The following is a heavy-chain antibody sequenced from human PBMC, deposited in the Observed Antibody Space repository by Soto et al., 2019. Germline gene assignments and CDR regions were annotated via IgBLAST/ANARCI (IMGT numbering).Heavy chain of an antibody. Sequence: GGSLRLSCAASGFTFSTYGMHWVRQAPGKGLEWVAVMWYDGSNIYYADSVKGRFNISRDNSKNTLYLQMNSLRAEDTAVYYCARDLQTGYFDYWGQGTLVTVSS. CDR2: MWYDGSNI. V-gene: IGHV3-33*01. J-gene: IGHJ4*02. CDR1: GFTFSTYG. CDR3: ARDLQTGYFDY.